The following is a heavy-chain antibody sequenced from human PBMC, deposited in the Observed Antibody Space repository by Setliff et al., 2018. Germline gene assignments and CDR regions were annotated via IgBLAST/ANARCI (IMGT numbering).Heavy chain of an antibody. CDR1: GISISSGHY. Sequence: SETLSLTCGVSGISISSGHYWGWIRQPPGKGLEWIGRIYTTGTTNYSPSLTGRVTISADTSKNQISLKLSSVSAADTAVYYCAREFVVISFVKNIHHHYGMDVWGQGTTVTVS. CDR2: IYTTGTT. D-gene: IGHD2-21*01. CDR3: AREFVVISFVKNIHHHYGMDV. V-gene: IGHV4-61*02. J-gene: IGHJ6*02.